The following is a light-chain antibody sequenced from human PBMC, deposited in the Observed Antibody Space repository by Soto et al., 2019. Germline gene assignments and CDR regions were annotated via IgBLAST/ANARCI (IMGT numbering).Light chain of an antibody. J-gene: IGKJ1*01. Sequence: DIQMTQSPSSLSASVGDRVTITCRASQSISSYLNWYQQKPGKAPKPLIYAASSLQSGVPSRFSGSGSGTDFTLTISSLQPEDFATYYCQQSYSTPWGFGQGTKVEIK. CDR3: QQSYSTPWG. CDR1: QSISSY. CDR2: AAS. V-gene: IGKV1-39*01.